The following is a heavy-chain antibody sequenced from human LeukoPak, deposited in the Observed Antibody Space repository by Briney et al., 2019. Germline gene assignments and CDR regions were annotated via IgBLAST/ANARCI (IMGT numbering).Heavy chain of an antibody. J-gene: IGHJ4*02. Sequence: PSETLSLTCAVSGGSISSGGYSWSWIRQPPGKGLEWIGYIYHSGSTYYNPSLKSRVTISVDRSKNQFSLKLSSVTAADTAVYYCAYGSGSYLNDYWGQGTLVTVSS. CDR3: AYGSGSYLNDY. V-gene: IGHV4-30-2*01. CDR2: IYHSGST. D-gene: IGHD3-10*01. CDR1: GGSISSGGYS.